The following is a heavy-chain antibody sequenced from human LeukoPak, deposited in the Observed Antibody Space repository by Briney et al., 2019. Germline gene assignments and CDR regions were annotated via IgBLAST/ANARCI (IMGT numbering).Heavy chain of an antibody. Sequence: GGSLRLSCAASGFTFSDYYMSWIRQAPGKGLEWVSYISSSGSTIYYADSVKGRFTISGDNANNSLYLQMNSLRAEDTAVYYCAREPSGTGYYDSSGYYPSLYFQHWGQGTLVTVSS. V-gene: IGHV3-11*04. J-gene: IGHJ1*01. CDR2: ISSSGSTI. CDR1: GFTFSDYY. D-gene: IGHD3-22*01. CDR3: AREPSGTGYYDSSGYYPSLYFQH.